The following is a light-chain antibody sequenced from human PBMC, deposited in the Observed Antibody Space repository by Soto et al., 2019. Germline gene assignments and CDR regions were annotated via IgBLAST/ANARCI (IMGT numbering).Light chain of an antibody. CDR1: QSLSSNY. V-gene: IGKV3-20*01. CDR3: QQYGSSLWT. Sequence: VLTQSPGTLSLSPGERATLSCRASQSLSSNYLAWYQQNPGQAPRLLIYGASSRATGIPDRFSGSGSGTDFTLTISRLEPEDFAVYYCQQYGSSLWTFGPGTKVDIK. CDR2: GAS. J-gene: IGKJ3*01.